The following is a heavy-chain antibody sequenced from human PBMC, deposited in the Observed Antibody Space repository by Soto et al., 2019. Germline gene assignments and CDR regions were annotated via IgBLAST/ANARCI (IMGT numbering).Heavy chain of an antibody. D-gene: IGHD3-16*01. Sequence: PSETLSLTCTVSGGSISSYYWSWTRQPPGKGLEWIGYIYYSGSTNYNPSLKSRVTISVDTSKNQFSLKLSSVTAADTAVYYCARVRQGGFSPRFDXWGQGTLVTVSS. CDR2: IYYSGST. CDR3: ARVRQGGFSPRFDX. J-gene: IGHJ5*02. V-gene: IGHV4-59*01. CDR1: GGSISSYY.